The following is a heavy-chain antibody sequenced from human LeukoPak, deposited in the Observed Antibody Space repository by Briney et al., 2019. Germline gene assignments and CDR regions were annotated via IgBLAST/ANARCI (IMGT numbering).Heavy chain of an antibody. V-gene: IGHV3-30-3*01. D-gene: IGHD3-22*01. Sequence: PGGSLRLSCAASGFTFSSYAMHWVRQAPGKGLEWVAVISYDGSNKYYADSVKGRFTISRDNSKNTLYLQMNSLRAEDTAVYYCAREGPNSDYYDSSGSHDYWGQGTLVTVSS. J-gene: IGHJ4*02. CDR2: ISYDGSNK. CDR1: GFTFSSYA. CDR3: AREGPNSDYYDSSGSHDY.